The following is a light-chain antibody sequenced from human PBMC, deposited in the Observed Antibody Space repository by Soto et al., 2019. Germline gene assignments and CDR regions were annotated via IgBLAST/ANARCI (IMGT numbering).Light chain of an antibody. CDR2: DVS. J-gene: IGLJ1*01. Sequence: QSALTQPRSVSGSPGQSVTISCTGTSSDVGGYNSVSWYQQHPGKAPKLMISDVSERPSRVPDRFSGSKSANTASLTISGLQAEDEADYYCCSYAGRYTYVFGTGTKVTVL. V-gene: IGLV2-11*01. CDR3: CSYAGRYTYV. CDR1: SSDVGGYNS.